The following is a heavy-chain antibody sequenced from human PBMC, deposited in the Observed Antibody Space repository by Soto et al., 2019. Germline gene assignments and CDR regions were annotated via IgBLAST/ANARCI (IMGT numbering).Heavy chain of an antibody. Sequence: PGGSLRLSCAASGFTFRTYWMNWVRQAPGKGLEWVAKINQGGSVKYYVDSVRGRFTISRDNAKRSLYLQMMSLTAEDTAIYYCVRGGGGGLFDPWGQGTMVTVSS. J-gene: IGHJ5*02. CDR3: VRGGGGGLFDP. D-gene: IGHD2-15*01. V-gene: IGHV3-7*01. CDR1: GFTFRTYW. CDR2: INQGGSVK.